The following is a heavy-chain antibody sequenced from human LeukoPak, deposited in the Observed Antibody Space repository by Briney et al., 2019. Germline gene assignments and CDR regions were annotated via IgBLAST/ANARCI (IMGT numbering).Heavy chain of an antibody. D-gene: IGHD3-9*01. CDR3: ARDVILPGNYFFDY. J-gene: IGHJ4*02. CDR1: GFNLNNYA. V-gene: IGHV3-30*01. CDR2: ISSDGTSK. Sequence: PGGSLRLSCEGSGFNLNNYAVHWVRQAPGRGLEWVAVISSDGTSKYYADSVKGRFTISRDNSKDMLYLQMNNLRPEDTALYYYARDVILPGNYFFDYWGQGTLVTVSS.